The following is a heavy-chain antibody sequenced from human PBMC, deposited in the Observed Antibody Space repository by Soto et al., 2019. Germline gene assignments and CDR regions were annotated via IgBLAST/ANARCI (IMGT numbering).Heavy chain of an antibody. CDR1: GFTFSSYA. D-gene: IGHD3-9*01. CDR2: ISYDGSNK. V-gene: IGHV3-30-3*01. CDR3: ARETRTDYDILTGYSAIDY. J-gene: IGHJ4*02. Sequence: QVQLVESGGGVVQPGRSLRLSCAASGFTFSSYAMHWVRQAPPQPPPRPPVISYDGSNKYYADSVKRRFTISRDNSKNTLYLQMNSLRAEDTAVYYCARETRTDYDILTGYSAIDYWGQGPLVTVSS.